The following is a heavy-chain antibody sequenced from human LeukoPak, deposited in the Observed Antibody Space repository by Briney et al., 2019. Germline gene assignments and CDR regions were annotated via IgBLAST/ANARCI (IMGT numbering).Heavy chain of an antibody. Sequence: PGGSLRLSCAASGFTFSSYAMSWVRQAPGKGLEWVSAISGSDDSTYYADSVKGQFTIPRDNSKNTVYLQMNSLRAEDTAVYYCASKLGGYWGQGTLVTVSS. CDR3: ASKLGGY. J-gene: IGHJ4*02. V-gene: IGHV3-23*01. D-gene: IGHD3-16*01. CDR2: ISGSDDST. CDR1: GFTFSSYA.